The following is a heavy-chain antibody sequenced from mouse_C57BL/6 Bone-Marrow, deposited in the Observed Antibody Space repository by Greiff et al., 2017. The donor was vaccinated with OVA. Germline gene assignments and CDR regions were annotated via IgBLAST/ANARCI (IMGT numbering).Heavy chain of an antibody. CDR1: GFSLSTSGMG. J-gene: IGHJ3*01. V-gene: IGHV8-12*01. Sequence: QVTLKESGPGILQSSQTLSLTCSFSGFSLSTSGMGVSWIRQPSGKGLEWLAHIYWDDDKRYNPSLKSRLTISKDTSRNQVFLKITSVDTADTATYYCARRRGIYYDYDGFAYWGQGTLVTVSA. CDR2: IYWDDDK. CDR3: ARRRGIYYDYDGFAY. D-gene: IGHD2-4*01.